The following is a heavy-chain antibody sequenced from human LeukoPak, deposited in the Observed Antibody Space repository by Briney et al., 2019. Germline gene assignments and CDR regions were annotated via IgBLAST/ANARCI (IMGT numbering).Heavy chain of an antibody. CDR2: IYPDDSDT. Sequence: PGESLKISCKGSGYSFSNYWIGWVRQMPGKGLEWMGVIYPDDSDTRYSPSFQGQVTISADKSISTAYLQWSSLKASDTAMYYCATLYGSGTDSYFDYWGQGTLVTVSS. CDR1: GYSFSNYW. D-gene: IGHD3-10*01. J-gene: IGHJ4*02. CDR3: ATLYGSGTDSYFDY. V-gene: IGHV5-51*01.